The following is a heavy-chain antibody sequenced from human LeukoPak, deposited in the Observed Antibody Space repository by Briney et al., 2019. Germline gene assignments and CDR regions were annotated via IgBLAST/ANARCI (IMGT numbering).Heavy chain of an antibody. J-gene: IGHJ3*02. D-gene: IGHD3-10*01. Sequence: PSQTLSLTCTVSGGSISSGSYYWSWIRQPAGKGLEWLGRIYTSGSTNYNPSLKSRVTISVDTSKNQFSLKLSSVTAADTAVYYCARDHDVLLWFGESALNAFDIWGQGTMVTVSS. V-gene: IGHV4-61*02. CDR1: GGSISSGSYY. CDR2: IYTSGST. CDR3: ARDHDVLLWFGESALNAFDI.